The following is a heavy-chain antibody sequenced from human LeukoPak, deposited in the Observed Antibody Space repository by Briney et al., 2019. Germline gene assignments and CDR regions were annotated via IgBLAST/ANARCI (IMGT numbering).Heavy chain of an antibody. Sequence: PGGSLRLSCAASGFTFSSHSMNWVRQAPGKGLEWVSSISSSSSYTYNADSVKGRFTISRDNAKNSLYLQMNSLRAEDTAVYYCARVPTGDYDILSRGTLDYWGQGTLVTVSS. D-gene: IGHD3-9*01. CDR1: GFTFSSHS. V-gene: IGHV3-21*01. CDR3: ARVPTGDYDILSRGTLDY. CDR2: ISSSSSYT. J-gene: IGHJ4*02.